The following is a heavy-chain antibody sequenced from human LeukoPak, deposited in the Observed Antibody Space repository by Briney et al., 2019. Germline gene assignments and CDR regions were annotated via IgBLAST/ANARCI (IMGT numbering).Heavy chain of an antibody. V-gene: IGHV3-33*01. D-gene: IGHD6-19*01. J-gene: IGHJ4*02. Sequence: GGSLRLSCAASGFTFSSYGMHWVRQAPGKGLEWVAVIWYDGSNKYYADSVKGRFTVSRDNSKNTLYLQMNSLRAEDTAVYYCARVSSSGWSDYWGQGTLVTVSS. CDR3: ARVSSSGWSDY. CDR1: GFTFSSYG. CDR2: IWYDGSNK.